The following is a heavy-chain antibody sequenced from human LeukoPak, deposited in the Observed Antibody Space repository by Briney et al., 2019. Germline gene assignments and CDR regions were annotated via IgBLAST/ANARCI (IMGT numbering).Heavy chain of an antibody. CDR2: ISSSSSYI. CDR3: AGDLAMYSSSNPPAHNWFDP. Sequence: GGSLRLSCAASGFTFSSYSMNWVRQAPGKGLEWVSSISSSSSYIYYADSVKGRFTISRDNAKNSLYLQMNSLRAEDTAVYYCAGDLAMYSSSNPPAHNWFDPWGQGTLVTVSS. CDR1: GFTFSSYS. J-gene: IGHJ5*02. V-gene: IGHV3-21*01. D-gene: IGHD6-6*01.